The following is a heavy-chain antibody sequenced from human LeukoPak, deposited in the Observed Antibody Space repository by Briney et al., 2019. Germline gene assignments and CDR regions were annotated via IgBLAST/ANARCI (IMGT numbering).Heavy chain of an antibody. J-gene: IGHJ6*02. D-gene: IGHD2/OR15-2a*01. CDR2: IKEDESEK. CDR3: ARIRFSSDYGMDI. Sequence: GGSLRLSCAASGFFFTNYWMSWVHQAPGKGLGWVANIKEDESEKYYVNSVKGRFTISRDNAKNSLFLHMNSLRAEDTAVYYCARIRFSSDYGMDIWGQGTTVTVSS. CDR1: GFFFTNYW. V-gene: IGHV3-7*05.